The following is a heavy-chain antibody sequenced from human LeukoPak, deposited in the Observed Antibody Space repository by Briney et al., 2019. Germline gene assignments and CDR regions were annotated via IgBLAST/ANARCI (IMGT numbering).Heavy chain of an antibody. V-gene: IGHV3-30-3*01. CDR2: ISYDGSNK. J-gene: IGHJ4*02. D-gene: IGHD3-22*01. CDR3: ARDHDSGAFDY. Sequence: PGGSLRLSCAVSGFTFSSYLMHWVRQAPGKGLEWVALISYDGSNKKYADSGKGRFTISRDNSKNTMYLQMNSLRAEDTAVYYCARDHDSGAFDYWGQGTLVTVSS. CDR1: GFTFSSYL.